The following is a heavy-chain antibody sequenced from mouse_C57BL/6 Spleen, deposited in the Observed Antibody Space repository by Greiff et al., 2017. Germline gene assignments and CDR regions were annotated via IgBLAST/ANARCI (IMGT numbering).Heavy chain of an antibody. CDR2: IDPNSGGT. V-gene: IGHV1-72*01. Sequence: VQLQQPGAELVKPGASVKLSCKASGYTFTSYWMHWVKQRPGRGLEWIGRIDPNSGGTKYNEKFKSKATLTVDKPSSTAYMQLSSLTSEDSAVYYCARGVYYDYDERFAYWGQGTLVTVSA. J-gene: IGHJ3*01. CDR3: ARGVYYDYDERFAY. D-gene: IGHD2-4*01. CDR1: GYTFTSYW.